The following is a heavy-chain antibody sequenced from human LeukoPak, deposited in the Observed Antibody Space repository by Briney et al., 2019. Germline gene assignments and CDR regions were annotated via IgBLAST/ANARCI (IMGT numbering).Heavy chain of an antibody. J-gene: IGHJ4*02. V-gene: IGHV3-9*01. CDR3: AKDLAFGITLRRGSNSHKGY. CDR1: GFTFDDYA. Sequence: GGSLRLSCAASGFTFDDYAMHWVRQAPGKVLEWVSVISWNSGTIAYADSVKGRFTISRDNAKNSLYLQMNSLRAEDTALYYCAKDLAFGITLRRGSNSHKGYWGQGTLVTVSS. D-gene: IGHD3-10*01. CDR2: ISWNSGTI.